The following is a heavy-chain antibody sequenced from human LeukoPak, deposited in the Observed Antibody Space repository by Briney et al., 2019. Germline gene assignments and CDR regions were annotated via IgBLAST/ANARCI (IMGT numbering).Heavy chain of an antibody. D-gene: IGHD3-10*01. V-gene: IGHV3-49*04. Sequence: GGSLRLSCTASGFTFGDYAMSWVRQAPGKGLEWVGFIRSKAYGGTTEYAASVKGRFTIARDDSKSIAYLQMNSLKAEDTAVYYGTRGQVRITMVRGAPYYFDYWGQGTLVTVSS. CDR1: GFTFGDYA. CDR3: TRGQVRITMVRGAPYYFDY. CDR2: IRSKAYGGTT. J-gene: IGHJ4*02.